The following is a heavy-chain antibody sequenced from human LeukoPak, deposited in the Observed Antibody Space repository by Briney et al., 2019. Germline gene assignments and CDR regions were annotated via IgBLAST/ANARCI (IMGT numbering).Heavy chain of an antibody. CDR1: GFTFSSYG. J-gene: IGHJ1*01. CDR3: AKDRYGGNSVIFSEYFQH. D-gene: IGHD4-23*01. V-gene: IGHV3-23*01. CDR2: ISGSGGST. Sequence: GGSLRLSCAASGFTFSSYGMNGVRQAPGKGLEWVSAISGSGGSTYYADSVKGRFSISRDNSKNTLYLQMNSLRAEDTAVYYCAKDRYGGNSVIFSEYFQHWGQGTLVTVSS.